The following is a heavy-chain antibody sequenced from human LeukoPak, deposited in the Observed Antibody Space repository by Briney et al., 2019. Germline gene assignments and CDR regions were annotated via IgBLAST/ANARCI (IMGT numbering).Heavy chain of an antibody. Sequence: MPSETLSLTCTVSGGSISSYYWSWIRQPPGKGLEWIGYIYYSGSTNYNPSLKSRVTISVDTSKNQFSLKLSSVTAADTAVYYCARDHSQTPGPFDPWGQGTLVTVSS. CDR3: ARDHSQTPGPFDP. D-gene: IGHD2-15*01. CDR2: IYYSGST. J-gene: IGHJ5*02. V-gene: IGHV4-59*01. CDR1: GGSISSYY.